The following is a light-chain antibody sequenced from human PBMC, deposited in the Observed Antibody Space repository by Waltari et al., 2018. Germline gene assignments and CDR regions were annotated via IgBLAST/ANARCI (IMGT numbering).Light chain of an antibody. V-gene: IGLV2-11*01. CDR2: DVT. J-gene: IGLJ3*02. Sequence: QSALTQPRSVSESPGQSVTISCTGTSSDVGGYNYISWYQHHPGKAPKLIIYDVTKRPSGVPDRFPASKSGNTASLTSFGLRAEDEADYYCSSYAGTYTGVFGGGTKLTVL. CDR3: SSYAGTYTGV. CDR1: SSDVGGYNY.